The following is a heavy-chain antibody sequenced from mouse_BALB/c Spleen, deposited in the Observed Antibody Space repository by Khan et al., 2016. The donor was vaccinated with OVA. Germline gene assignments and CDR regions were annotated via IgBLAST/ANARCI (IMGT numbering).Heavy chain of an antibody. CDR1: GFTFSTYG. CDR2: ISSGGSYT. CDR3: ARLAYYYDSEGFAY. J-gene: IGHJ3*01. V-gene: IGHV5-6*01. Sequence: EVELVESGGDLVKPEGSLKLSCAASGFTFSTYGMSWVRQTPDKRLEWVATISSGGSYTYYPDSVQGRFTFSRDNAKNTLYLQMSNLKSEDTAMFYCARLAYYYDSEGFAYWGQGTLVTVSA. D-gene: IGHD1-1*01.